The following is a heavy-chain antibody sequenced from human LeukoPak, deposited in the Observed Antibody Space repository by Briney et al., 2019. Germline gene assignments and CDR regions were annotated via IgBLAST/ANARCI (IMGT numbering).Heavy chain of an antibody. D-gene: IGHD2-21*01. CDR3: ARGGGDWGFHQSDY. CDR1: GGSFSSGSYY. J-gene: IGHJ4*02. V-gene: IGHV4-61*02. CDR2: IYTSGST. Sequence: SQTLSLTCTVSGGSFSSGSYYWSWIRQPAGKGLEWIGRIYTSGSTNCNPSLKSRVTISVDTSKNQFSLKLSSVTAADTAVYYCARGGGDWGFHQSDYWGQGTLVTVSS.